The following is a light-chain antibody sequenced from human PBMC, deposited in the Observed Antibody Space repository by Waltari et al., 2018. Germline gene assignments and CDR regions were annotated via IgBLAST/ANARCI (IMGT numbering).Light chain of an antibody. Sequence: DIRMTQFPSTLSASVEDRVTITCRASQSNNTWLAWYQQRPGKAPKVLIYKASTLESGVPSRFSGSGSGTEFTLTISSLQPDDFATYYCQQYDSYLFTFGPGTTVDVK. J-gene: IGKJ3*01. CDR3: QQYDSYLFT. CDR2: KAS. V-gene: IGKV1-5*03. CDR1: QSNNTW.